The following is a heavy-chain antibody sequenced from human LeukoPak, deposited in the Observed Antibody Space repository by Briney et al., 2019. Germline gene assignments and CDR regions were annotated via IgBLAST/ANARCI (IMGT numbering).Heavy chain of an antibody. CDR1: GYSISSGYY. CDR3: ARHPRGDFWGGYYTTWYFGL. D-gene: IGHD3-3*01. CDR2: IYHSGST. V-gene: IGHV4-38-2*01. J-gene: IGHJ2*01. Sequence: PSETLSLTCAVSGYSISSGYYWGWIRQPPGKGLEWIGSIYHSGSTYYNPSLKSRVTISVDTSKNQFSLKLSSVTAADTAVYYCARHPRGDFWGGYYTTWYFGLWGRGTLVTVSS.